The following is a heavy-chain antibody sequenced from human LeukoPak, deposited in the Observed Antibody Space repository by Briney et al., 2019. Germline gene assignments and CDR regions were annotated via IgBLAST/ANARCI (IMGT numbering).Heavy chain of an antibody. J-gene: IGHJ5*02. Sequence: ASVKVSCKASGGTFSSYAISWVRQAPGQGLEWMGGIIPIFGTANYAQKFQGRVTITADESTSTAYMELSSLRSEDTAVYYCAGGRDYEDYFDPWGQGTLVTVSS. CDR2: IIPIFGTA. CDR1: GGTFSSYA. D-gene: IGHD3-22*01. CDR3: AGGRDYEDYFDP. V-gene: IGHV1-69*13.